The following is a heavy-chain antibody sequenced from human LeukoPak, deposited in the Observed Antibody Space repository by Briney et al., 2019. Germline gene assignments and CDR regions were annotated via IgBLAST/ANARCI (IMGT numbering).Heavy chain of an antibody. CDR3: ARRSGIAVAGAFDY. V-gene: IGHV3-23*01. D-gene: IGHD6-19*01. CDR1: GFTFSSYE. J-gene: IGHJ4*02. Sequence: GGSLRLSCAASGFTFSSYEMNWVRQAPGKGLEWVSGISGSGDSTYYADSVKGRFTISRDNSKTTLYLQMNSLRAEDTAVYYCARRSGIAVAGAFDYWGQGTLVTVSS. CDR2: ISGSGDST.